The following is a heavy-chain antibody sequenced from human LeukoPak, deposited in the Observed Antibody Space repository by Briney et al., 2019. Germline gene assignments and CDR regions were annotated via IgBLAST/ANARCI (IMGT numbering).Heavy chain of an antibody. D-gene: IGHD4-11*01. CDR3: AREHSNYVIGY. CDR1: GGSFSGYY. V-gene: IGHV4-34*01. J-gene: IGHJ4*02. CDR2: INHSGST. Sequence: SETLSLTCAVYGGSFSGYYWSWIRQPPGKGLEWIGEINHSGSTNYNPSLKSRVTISVDTSKNQFSLKLSSVTAADTAVYYCAREHSNYVIGYWGQGTLVTVSS.